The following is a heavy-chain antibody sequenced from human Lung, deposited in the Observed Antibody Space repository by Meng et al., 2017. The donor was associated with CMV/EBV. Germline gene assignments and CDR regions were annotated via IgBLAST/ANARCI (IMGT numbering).Heavy chain of an antibody. CDR3: AHTSYYDFWSGYPKGYYFDY. D-gene: IGHD3-3*01. CDR1: GFSLNSGGVA. V-gene: IGHV2-5*02. Sequence: QMTLKESGPTLVKPTXTLTLTCPFSGFSLNSGGVAVGWIRQPPGKALDWLALIYWDDDKRYSPSLKSRLTITKDTSKNQVVLTMTNMDPVDTATYYCAHTSYYDFWSGYPKGYYFDYWGQGTLVTVSS. J-gene: IGHJ4*02. CDR2: IYWDDDK.